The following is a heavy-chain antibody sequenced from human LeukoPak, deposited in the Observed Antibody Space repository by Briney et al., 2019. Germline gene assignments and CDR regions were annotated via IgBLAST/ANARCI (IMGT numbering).Heavy chain of an antibody. D-gene: IGHD4-17*01. CDR1: GFTFRSFA. V-gene: IGHV3-23*01. CDR2: ISGSGGST. CDR3: ARDYGDYVWSRTSDYYFDY. J-gene: IGHJ4*02. Sequence: PGGSLRLSCAASGFTFRSFAMSWVRQAPGKGLQWVSAISGSGGSTYYADSVKGRFTISSGNSRNTLYLQMNSLRAEDTAIYYCARDYGDYVWSRTSDYYFDYWGQGTPVTVSS.